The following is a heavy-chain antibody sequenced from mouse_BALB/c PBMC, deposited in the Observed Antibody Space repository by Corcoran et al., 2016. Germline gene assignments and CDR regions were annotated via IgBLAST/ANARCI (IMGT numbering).Heavy chain of an antibody. J-gene: IGHJ1*01. V-gene: IGHV14-3*02. CDR1: GFNIKDTY. CDR3: GQGLGWNGRIDPANGNTKNDRKFQCKATITADTSSNTAYLQLSSLTSEDTAVYYCARWDWYYDV. D-gene: IGHD2-1*01. CDR2: IDPANGNT. Sequence: EFQLQQSGAELVKPGASVKLSCTSSGFNIKDTYMHWVKQRPEQGLEWIGRIDPANGNTKYDPQFQGTATIPADTSSNPAYLHLSSPTSEDEGKEGLGQGLGWNGRIDPANGNTKNDRKFQCKATITADTSSNTAYLQLSSLTSEDTAVYYCARWDWYYDVWGARTTVTVSS.